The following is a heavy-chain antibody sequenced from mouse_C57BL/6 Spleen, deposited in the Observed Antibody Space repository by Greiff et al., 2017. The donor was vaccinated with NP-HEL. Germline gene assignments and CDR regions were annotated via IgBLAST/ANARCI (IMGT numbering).Heavy chain of an antibody. CDR1: GYTFTDYN. V-gene: IGHV1-18*01. CDR2: INPNNGGT. D-gene: IGHD1-1*01. Sequence: VQLKQSGPELVKPGASVKIPCKASGYTFTDYNMDWVKQSHGKSLEWIGDINPNNGGTIYNQKFKGKATLTVDKSSSTAYMELRSLTSEDTAVYYCAREGYYYGRRYWYFDVWGTGTTVTVSS. J-gene: IGHJ1*03. CDR3: AREGYYYGRRYWYFDV.